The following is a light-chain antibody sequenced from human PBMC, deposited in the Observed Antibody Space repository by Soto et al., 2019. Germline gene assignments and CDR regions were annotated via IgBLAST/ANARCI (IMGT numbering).Light chain of an antibody. CDR3: QQYNSYSWT. V-gene: IGKV1-5*01. Sequence: DIQMTQSPSTLSASVGDRVTITCRASQSISSSLAWYQQKPGKAPKLLIYDASSLESGVPPRFSGSGSGTEFTLTISSLQPDDFATYYCQQYNSYSWTFGQGTKVDIK. J-gene: IGKJ1*01. CDR2: DAS. CDR1: QSISSS.